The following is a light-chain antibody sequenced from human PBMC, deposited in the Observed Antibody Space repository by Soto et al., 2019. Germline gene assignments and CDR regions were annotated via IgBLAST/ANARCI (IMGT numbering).Light chain of an antibody. CDR1: SSDMWGNNY. J-gene: IGLJ1*01. CDR2: DVS. Sequence: QCALTRPASVSGAAGESITISCTGASSDMWGNNYVSWYQHYPGKAPKLMICDVSNRPSGVSDRFSGSKSGNTASLTISGLQAEDEADYYCSAFTGTTYVFGTGTKVTV. V-gene: IGLV2-14*03. CDR3: SAFTGTTYV.